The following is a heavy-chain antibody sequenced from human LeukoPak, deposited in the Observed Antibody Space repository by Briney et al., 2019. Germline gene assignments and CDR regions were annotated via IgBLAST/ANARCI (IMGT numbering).Heavy chain of an antibody. CDR2: ISGSGGST. Sequence: GSLRLSCAASGFTFSSYAMSWVRQAPGKGLEWVSAISGSGGSTYYADSVKGRFTISRDNSKNTLYLQMNSLRAEDTAVYYCAKDADIVVVPAASFDYWGQGTLVTVSS. D-gene: IGHD2-2*01. V-gene: IGHV3-23*01. J-gene: IGHJ4*02. CDR3: AKDADIVVVPAASFDY. CDR1: GFTFSSYA.